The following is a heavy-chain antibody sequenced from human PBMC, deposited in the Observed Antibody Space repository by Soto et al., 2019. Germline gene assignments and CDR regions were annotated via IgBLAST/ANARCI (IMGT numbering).Heavy chain of an antibody. V-gene: IGHV4-59*08. J-gene: IGHJ5*02. CDR1: GGSFSNNY. CDR3: ASFPYDFWSSRFDP. Sequence: SETLSLTCAVYGGSFSNNYWSWIRQPPGKGLEWVGDIYYSGSTNYNPSLKSRVTISVDTSKNQFSLKLSSVTAADTAVYYCASFPYDFWSSRFDPWGQGTLVTVSS. D-gene: IGHD3-3*01. CDR2: IYYSGST.